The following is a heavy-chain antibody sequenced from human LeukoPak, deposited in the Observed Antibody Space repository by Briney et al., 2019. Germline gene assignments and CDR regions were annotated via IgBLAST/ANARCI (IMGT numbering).Heavy chain of an antibody. D-gene: IGHD1-26*01. J-gene: IGHJ3*02. Sequence: PGGSLRLSCAASGFTVDSNYLSWVRQAPGKGLEWVSTIYTGGNTYYAASVKGRFTISRDNSKNTLFLQMNSLRAEDMAVYYCARIEWERLGRAFDIWGQGTMVTVSS. CDR3: ARIEWERLGRAFDI. CDR1: GFTVDSNY. V-gene: IGHV3-53*01. CDR2: IYTGGNT.